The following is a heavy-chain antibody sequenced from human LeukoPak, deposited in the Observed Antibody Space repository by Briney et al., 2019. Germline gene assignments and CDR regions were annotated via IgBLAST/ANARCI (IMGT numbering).Heavy chain of an antibody. CDR1: GFTVNSNY. CDR3: ARAPLGDIDY. J-gene: IGHJ4*02. D-gene: IGHD2-21*02. CDR2: IYSGGST. V-gene: IGHV3-53*01. Sequence: PGGSLRLSCAASGFTVNSNYMSWVRQAPGKGLEWVSVIYSGGSTYYADSVKGRFTISRDNSKNTLYLQMNSLRAEDTAVYYCARAPLGDIDYWGQGTLVTVSS.